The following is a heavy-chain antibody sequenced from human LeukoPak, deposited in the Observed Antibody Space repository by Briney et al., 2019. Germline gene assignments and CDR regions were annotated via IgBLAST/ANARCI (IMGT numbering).Heavy chain of an antibody. CDR3: ATGRDGYRFDY. J-gene: IGHJ4*02. V-gene: IGHV3-66*01. CDR2: IYTGGST. CDR1: GFTVSSNY. Sequence: PGGSLRLSCAASGFTVSSNYMSWVRQAPGKGLEWVSIIYTGGSTYYADSVKGRFTISGDNPKNTLYLQMDSLRAEDTAVYYCATGRDGYRFDYWGQGTLVTVSS. D-gene: IGHD5-24*01.